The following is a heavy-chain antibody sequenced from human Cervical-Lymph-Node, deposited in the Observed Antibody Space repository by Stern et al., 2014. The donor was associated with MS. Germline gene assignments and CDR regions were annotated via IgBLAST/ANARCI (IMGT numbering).Heavy chain of an antibody. V-gene: IGHV3-30*04. CDR3: ARDGMGTSGSYSSFDY. CDR1: GFSFSRYS. J-gene: IGHJ4*02. D-gene: IGHD3-10*01. CDR2: TTSKGDRL. Sequence: MQLVESGGGVVQPGGSLTLSCEASGFSFSRYSMHWVRQGPGKGLEWVAATTSKGDRLYYADSVKGRFIISRDNPRNTLHLQMNSLRAEDTADYYCARDGMGTSGSYSSFDYWGQGTLVTVSS.